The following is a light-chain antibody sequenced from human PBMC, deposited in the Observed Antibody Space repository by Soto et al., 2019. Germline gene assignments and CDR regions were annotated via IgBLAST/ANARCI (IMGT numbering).Light chain of an antibody. V-gene: IGKV3-15*01. J-gene: IGKJ1*01. CDR1: QSISTN. CDR2: GAS. CDR3: QQYNNWPRT. Sequence: EIVMTQSPATLSVSPGERATLSCRASQSISTNSAWYQQKPGQAPRLLLYGASTRATGVPARFSGSGSGTEFPLTISSLQSEDFAVYYCQQYNNWPRTFGQGTKVEIK.